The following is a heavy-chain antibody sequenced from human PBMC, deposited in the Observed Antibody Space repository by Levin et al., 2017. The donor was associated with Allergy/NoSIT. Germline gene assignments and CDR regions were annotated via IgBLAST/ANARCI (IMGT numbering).Heavy chain of an antibody. CDR1: GYRFNNYW. D-gene: IGHD1-1*01. J-gene: IGHJ4*02. CDR3: VRLAPMGTTETLDF. Sequence: RAGGSLRLSCKASGYRFNNYWIAWVRQTPGKGLEWMGLIHPGESERRYSPSFQGQVTFSVDRWYSTAYLQWTSLKASDSAMYYCVRLAPMGTTETLDFWGQGTLVNVSS. V-gene: IGHV5-51*01. CDR2: IHPGESER.